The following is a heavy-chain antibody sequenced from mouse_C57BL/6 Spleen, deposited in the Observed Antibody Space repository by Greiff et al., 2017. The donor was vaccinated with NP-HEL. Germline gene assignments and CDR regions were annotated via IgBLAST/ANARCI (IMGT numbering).Heavy chain of an antibody. D-gene: IGHD2-4*01. J-gene: IGHJ3*01. CDR3: ARIYYDSLAY. CDR1: GFTFSSYG. V-gene: IGHV5-6*01. CDR2: ISSGGSYT. Sequence: EVQGVESGGDLVKPGGSLKLSCAASGFTFSSYGMSWVRQTPDKRLEWVATISSGGSYTYYPDSVKGRFTISRDNAKNTLYLQMSSLKSEDTAMYCCARIYYDSLAYWGQGTLVTVSA.